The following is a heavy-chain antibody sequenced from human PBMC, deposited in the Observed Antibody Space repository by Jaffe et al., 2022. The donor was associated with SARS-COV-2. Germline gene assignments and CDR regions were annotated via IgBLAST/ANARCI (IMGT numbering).Heavy chain of an antibody. D-gene: IGHD2-2*01. CDR2: ISGGAVRT. CDR1: GFTFSSYA. CDR3: AKGPYCTSTSCYAWGEFDY. J-gene: IGHJ4*02. Sequence: EVQLLESGGGLVQPGGSLRLSCSASGFTFSSYAMAWVRQAPGKGLECVSGISGGAVRTLYADSVKGRFTISRDNSENSLYLQMNSLRVEDTAVYYCAKGPYCTSTSCYAWGEFDYWGQGTLVTVSS. V-gene: IGHV3-23*01.